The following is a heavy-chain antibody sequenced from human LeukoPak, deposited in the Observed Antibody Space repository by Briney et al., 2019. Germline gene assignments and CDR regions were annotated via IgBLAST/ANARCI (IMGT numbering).Heavy chain of an antibody. J-gene: IGHJ4*02. CDR2: IYPSGST. D-gene: IGHD3-22*01. Sequence: SETLSLTCTVSGGSISSGSYYWSWIRQPAGKGLEWIGRIYPSGSTNYSPSLKRRVTMSVDTSKNQFSLKLSSVTAADTAVYYCARVGDSSGTYYFDYWGQGTLVTVSS. V-gene: IGHV4-61*02. CDR1: GGSISSGSYY. CDR3: ARVGDSSGTYYFDY.